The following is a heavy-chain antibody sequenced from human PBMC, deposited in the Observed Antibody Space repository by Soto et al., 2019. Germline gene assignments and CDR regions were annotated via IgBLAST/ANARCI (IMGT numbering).Heavy chain of an antibody. Sequence: QVQLVQSGAEVKKPGASVKVSCKASGYTLTTYSMHWVRQAPGQRLEWMGWMNPLNGDTKYSQRFQGRLTIIRDTSASTAYMELSSLRSEDTAIYYCARGNSGAFEIWGQGKMVTVSS. J-gene: IGHJ3*02. V-gene: IGHV1-3*01. CDR3: ARGNSGAFEI. CDR2: MNPLNGDT. CDR1: GYTLTTYS. D-gene: IGHD6-19*01.